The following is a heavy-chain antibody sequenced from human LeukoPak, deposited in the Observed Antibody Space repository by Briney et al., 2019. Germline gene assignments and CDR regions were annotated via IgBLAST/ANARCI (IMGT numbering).Heavy chain of an antibody. Sequence: SVKVSCKASGDSFSRYAISWVRQAPGQGLEWMGGIIPVLSTANYAQKFQDRVTITADESTSTTYMELSSLKSEDTAVYYCATTGGDIYYYYMDVWGKGTTVTISS. CDR1: GDSFSRYA. J-gene: IGHJ6*03. D-gene: IGHD3-16*01. CDR2: IIPVLSTA. V-gene: IGHV1-69*13. CDR3: ATTGGDIYYYYMDV.